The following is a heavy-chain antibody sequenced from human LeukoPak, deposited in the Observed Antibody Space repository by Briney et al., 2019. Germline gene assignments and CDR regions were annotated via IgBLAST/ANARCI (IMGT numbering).Heavy chain of an antibody. D-gene: IGHD4-17*01. CDR3: ASGIYGDYYYGMDV. V-gene: IGHV1-3*01. CDR2: ISAGNGNT. J-gene: IGHJ6*02. CDR1: GYTFTSYA. Sequence: ASVKVSCKASGYTFTSYAIHWVRQAPGQRLEWMGWISAGNGNTKYSQNFQGRVTFISNTSATTAYMELSSLRSEDTAVYYCASGIYGDYYYGMDVWGQGTTVTVSS.